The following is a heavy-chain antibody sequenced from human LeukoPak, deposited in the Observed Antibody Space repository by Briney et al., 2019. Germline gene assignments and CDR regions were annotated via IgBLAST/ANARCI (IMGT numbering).Heavy chain of an antibody. V-gene: IGHV1-8*01. Sequence: GASVKVSCKASGYTFTSYDINWVRQATGQGLEWMGWMNPNSGNTGYAQKFQDRVTMTEDTSTDTAYMELSSLRSEDTAVYYCATYPQSPSGLLELPNAFDIWGQGTMVTVSS. D-gene: IGHD1-7*01. CDR2: MNPNSGNT. J-gene: IGHJ3*02. CDR3: ATYPQSPSGLLELPNAFDI. CDR1: GYTFTSYD.